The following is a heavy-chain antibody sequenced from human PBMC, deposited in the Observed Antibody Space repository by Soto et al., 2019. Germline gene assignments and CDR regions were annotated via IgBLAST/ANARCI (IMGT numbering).Heavy chain of an antibody. V-gene: IGHV1-3*01. Sequence: ASVKVSCKASGYTFTSYAMHWVRQAPGQRLEWMGWINAGNGNTKYSQNFQGRVTITRDTSASTAYMELSSLRSEDTATYYCAHRRDYGDYNWFDPWGQGTLVTVSS. D-gene: IGHD4-17*01. CDR1: GYTFTSYA. J-gene: IGHJ5*02. CDR2: INAGNGNT. CDR3: AHRRDYGDYNWFDP.